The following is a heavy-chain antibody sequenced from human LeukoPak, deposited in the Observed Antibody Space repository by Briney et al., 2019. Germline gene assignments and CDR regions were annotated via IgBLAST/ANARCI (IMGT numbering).Heavy chain of an antibody. CDR3: AREGFSRGYYQYYYMDV. CDR1: GGTFSSYA. Sequence: SVKVSCKASGGTFSSYAISWVRQAPGQELEWMGGIIPIFGTANYAQKFQGRVTITADKSTSTAYMELSSLRAEDTAVYYCAREGFSRGYYQYYYMDVWGKGTTVTVSS. J-gene: IGHJ6*03. CDR2: IIPIFGTA. D-gene: IGHD6-13*01. V-gene: IGHV1-69*06.